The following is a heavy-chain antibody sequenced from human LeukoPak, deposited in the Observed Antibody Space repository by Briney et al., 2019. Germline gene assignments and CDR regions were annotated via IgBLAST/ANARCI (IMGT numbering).Heavy chain of an antibody. D-gene: IGHD3-10*01. V-gene: IGHV5-51*01. J-gene: IGHJ6*02. Sequence: GESLKISCKGSGYSFTSYWIGWVRQMPGKGLEWMGIIYPGDSDTRYSPSFQGQVTISADKSISTAYLQWSSLKASDTAMYYCARHVYCGSGSYSPYYYYGMDVWGQGTTVTVSS. CDR3: ARHVYCGSGSYSPYYYYGMDV. CDR1: GYSFTSYW. CDR2: IYPGDSDT.